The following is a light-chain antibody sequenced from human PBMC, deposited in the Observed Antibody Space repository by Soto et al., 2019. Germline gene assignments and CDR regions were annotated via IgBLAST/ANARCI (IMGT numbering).Light chain of an antibody. CDR3: QQSYMDPIT. V-gene: IGKV1-9*01. J-gene: IGKJ5*01. CDR1: DDITNY. CDR2: DAS. Sequence: IQLSQSPSSLSASVGDRVTVTCRASDDITNYLAWYQQKAGKAPKLLIYDASTLYSGVPSRFSGSGSGTDFTLTISSVQPEDFATYFCQQSYMDPITFGQGTRLEIK.